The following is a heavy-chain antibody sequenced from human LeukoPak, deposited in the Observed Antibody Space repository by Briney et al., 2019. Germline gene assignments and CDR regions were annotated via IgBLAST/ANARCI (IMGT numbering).Heavy chain of an antibody. V-gene: IGHV1-2*06. CDR1: GYTFTGHY. Sequence: GASLKVSRKASGYTFTGHYLHWMRQAPGQGLEWMGRISPNSGGTNYAQRFQGRVTMTRDTSISTAYMELSRLRSDDTALYYCARATYAFDMWGQGTMVTVSS. CDR2: ISPNSGGT. J-gene: IGHJ3*02. CDR3: ARATYAFDM.